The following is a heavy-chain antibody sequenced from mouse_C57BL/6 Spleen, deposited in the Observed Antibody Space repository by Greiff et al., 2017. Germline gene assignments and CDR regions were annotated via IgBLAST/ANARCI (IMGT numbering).Heavy chain of an antibody. Sequence: QVQLQQPGAELVKPGASVKMSCKASGYTFTSYWITWVKPRPGQGLEWIGDIYPGRGSTNYTEKFKSKATLTLDTSSSTAYMQLSSLTSEDSAVYDCAREVYDYEKLAYWGHGTLVTVSA. V-gene: IGHV1-55*01. D-gene: IGHD2-4*01. J-gene: IGHJ3*01. CDR2: IYPGRGST. CDR3: AREVYDYEKLAY. CDR1: GYTFTSYW.